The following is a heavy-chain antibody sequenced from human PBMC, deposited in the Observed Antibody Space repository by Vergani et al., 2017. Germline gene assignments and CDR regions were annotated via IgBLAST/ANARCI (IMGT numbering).Heavy chain of an antibody. J-gene: IGHJ2*01. CDR2: INWNSDSI. V-gene: IGHV3-9*01. CDR3: VKDIAASGNYWYFDL. D-gene: IGHD6-13*01. Sequence: EVQLVESGGGLVQPGGSLRLSCAAFGFTFDDYAMHWVRQAPGKGLEWVSGINWNSDSIAYADSVKGRFTISRDNAKNSLYLQMNSLRAEDTALYYCVKDIAASGNYWYFDLWGRGTLVTVSS. CDR1: GFTFDDYA.